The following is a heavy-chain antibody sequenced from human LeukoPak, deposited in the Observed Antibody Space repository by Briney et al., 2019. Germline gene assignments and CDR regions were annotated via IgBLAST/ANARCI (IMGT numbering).Heavy chain of an antibody. V-gene: IGHV4-39*01. CDR1: GGSISSSYYY. CDR3: ARRLGIAVFDY. D-gene: IGHD6-19*01. J-gene: IGHJ4*02. CDR2: IYYSGST. Sequence: ASGTLSLTCTVSGGSISSSYYYWGWIRQPPGKGLELIGSIYYSGSTYYNPSLKSRVTMSVDTSKNQFSLKLSSVTAADTAVYHCARRLGIAVFDYWGQGTLVTVSS.